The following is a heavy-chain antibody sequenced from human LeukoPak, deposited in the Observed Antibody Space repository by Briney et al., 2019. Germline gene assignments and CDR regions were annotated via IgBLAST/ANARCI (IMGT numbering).Heavy chain of an antibody. CDR3: AKGRGVPYEVVTAILDP. CDR2: TSYDGSNK. Sequence: AGGSLRLSCAASGFTFSSYGMHWVRQAPGKGLEWVAVTSYDGSNKYYADSVKGRFTISRDNSKNTLYLQINSLRAEDTAVYYCAKGRGVPYEVVTAILDPWGQGTLVTVSS. D-gene: IGHD2-21*02. V-gene: IGHV3-30*18. CDR1: GFTFSSYG. J-gene: IGHJ5*02.